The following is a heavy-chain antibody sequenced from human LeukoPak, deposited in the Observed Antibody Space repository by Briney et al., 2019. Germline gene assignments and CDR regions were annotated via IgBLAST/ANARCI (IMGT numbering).Heavy chain of an antibody. Sequence: GGSLRLSCAASGFTFSSYAMHWVRQAPGKELEYVSAISSNGGSTYYANSVKGRFTISRDNSKNTLYLQMGSLRAEDMAVYYCARAGGWCSSTSCHYYYYGMDVWGQGTTATVSS. D-gene: IGHD2-2*01. CDR1: GFTFSSYA. CDR3: ARAGGWCSSTSCHYYYYGMDV. V-gene: IGHV3-64*01. CDR2: ISSNGGST. J-gene: IGHJ6*02.